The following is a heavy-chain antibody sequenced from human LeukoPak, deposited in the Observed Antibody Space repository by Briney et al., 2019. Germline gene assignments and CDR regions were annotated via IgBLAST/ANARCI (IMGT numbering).Heavy chain of an antibody. CDR1: GGSISSYY. CDR3: ARSRIAAAGTTDY. CDR2: IYYSGST. D-gene: IGHD6-13*01. V-gene: IGHV4-59*01. Sequence: SETLSLTCTVSGGSISSYYWSWIRQPPGKGLEWIGYIYYSGSTNYNPSLKSRVTISVDASKNQFSLKLSSVTAADTAVYYCARSRIAAAGTTDYWGQGTLVTVSS. J-gene: IGHJ4*02.